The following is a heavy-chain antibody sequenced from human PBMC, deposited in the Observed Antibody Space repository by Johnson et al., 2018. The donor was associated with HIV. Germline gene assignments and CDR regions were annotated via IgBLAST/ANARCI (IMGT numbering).Heavy chain of an antibody. CDR1: GFTFSNFG. CDR2: ISFAGTKI. V-gene: IGHV3-30*18. D-gene: IGHD3-3*01. J-gene: IGHJ3*01. Sequence: QVQLVESGGGVVQPGRSLRLSCAASGFTFSNFGFHWVRQAPGRGLEWVAAISFAGTKIYYADSVKGRLPISHENSKNLWYLQITSLSGGETAVYYCAKDLREFECEEWASDYYDFGREQPCQDPRGVVGTFDVWGHGAVVTVSS. CDR3: AKDLREFECEEWASDYYDFGREQPCQDPRGVVGTFDV.